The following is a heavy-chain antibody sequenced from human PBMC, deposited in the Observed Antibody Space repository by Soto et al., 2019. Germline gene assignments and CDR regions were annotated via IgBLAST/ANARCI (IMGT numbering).Heavy chain of an antibody. CDR3: ARGGAWELLDYYYYYGMDV. CDR1: GGSVSSGSYY. D-gene: IGHD1-26*01. Sequence: SETLSLTCTVSGGSVSSGSYYWSWIRQPPGKGLEWIGYIYYSGSTNYNPSLKSRVTTSVDTSKNQFSLKLSSVTAADTAVYYCARGGAWELLDYYYYYGMDVWGQGTTVTVSS. J-gene: IGHJ6*02. CDR2: IYYSGST. V-gene: IGHV4-61*01.